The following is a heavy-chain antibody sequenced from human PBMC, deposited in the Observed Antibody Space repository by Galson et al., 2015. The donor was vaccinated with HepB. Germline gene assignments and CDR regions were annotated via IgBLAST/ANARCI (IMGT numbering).Heavy chain of an antibody. D-gene: IGHD6-6*01. CDR3: ARAPRTSSSPEVDY. Sequence: SCKASGGTFSSYAISWVRQAPGQGLEWMGGIIPIFGIANYVQKFQGRVTITADESTSTAYMELSSLRSEDTAVYYCARAPRTSSSPEVDYWGQGTLVTVSS. J-gene: IGHJ4*02. CDR1: GGTFSSYA. CDR2: IIPIFGIA. V-gene: IGHV1-69*01.